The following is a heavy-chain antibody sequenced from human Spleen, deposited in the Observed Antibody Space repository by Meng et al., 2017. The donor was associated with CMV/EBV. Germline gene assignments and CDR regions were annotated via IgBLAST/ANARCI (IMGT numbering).Heavy chain of an antibody. D-gene: IGHD3-22*01. CDR3: ARGDSSPNWFDS. Sequence: GGSLRLSCAGSGFTVSKSYMSWVRQAPGKGLEWVSVIFSAGSTYYADSVKGRFTISRDNSQNTLYLQMNRLRAEDTAVYYCARGDSSPNWFDSWGQGTRVTVSS. CDR2: IFSAGST. CDR1: GFTVSKSY. J-gene: IGHJ5*01. V-gene: IGHV3-53*01.